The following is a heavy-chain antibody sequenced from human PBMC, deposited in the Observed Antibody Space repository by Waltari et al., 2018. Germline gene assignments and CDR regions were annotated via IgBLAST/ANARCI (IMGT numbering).Heavy chain of an antibody. CDR1: GGSIRSYY. J-gene: IGHJ3*01. D-gene: IGHD1-1*01. Sequence: QVQLQESGPGLVKSSETLSLTCTISGGSIRSYYWSWIRQPAGKGLEWIGRIYSSGSTNYSPSLVSRVSMSIDTSTNQFSLKLKSVTAADTAIYYCTRERRQLELVASFDVWGHGTKVSVSS. CDR3: TRERRQLELVASFDV. CDR2: IYSSGST. V-gene: IGHV4-4*07.